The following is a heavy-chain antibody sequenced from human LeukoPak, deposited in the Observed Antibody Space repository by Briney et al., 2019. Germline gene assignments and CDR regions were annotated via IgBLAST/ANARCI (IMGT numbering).Heavy chain of an antibody. CDR3: ARPNYDYVWGSYRHSTEYYFDY. CDR2: ISAYNGNT. J-gene: IGHJ4*02. Sequence: ASVKVSCKASGYTFTGYYMHWVRQAPGQGLEWMGWISAYNGNTNYAQKLQGRVTMTTDTSTSTAYMELRSLRSDDTAVYYCARPNYDYVWGSYRHSTEYYFDYWGQGTLVTVSS. D-gene: IGHD3-16*02. V-gene: IGHV1-18*04. CDR1: GYTFTGYY.